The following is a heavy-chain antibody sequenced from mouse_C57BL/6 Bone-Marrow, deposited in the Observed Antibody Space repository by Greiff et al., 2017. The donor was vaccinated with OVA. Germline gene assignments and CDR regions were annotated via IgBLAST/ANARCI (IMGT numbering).Heavy chain of an antibody. CDR3: ARDGDWDWYFDV. Sequence: EVNVVESEGGLVQPGSSMKLSCTASGFTFSDYYMAWVRQVPEKGLEWVANINYDGSSTYYLDSLKSRFIISRDNAKNILYLQMSSLKSEDTATYYCARDGDWDWYFDVWGTGTTVTVSS. CDR1: GFTFSDYY. V-gene: IGHV5-16*01. J-gene: IGHJ1*03. D-gene: IGHD4-1*01. CDR2: INYDGSST.